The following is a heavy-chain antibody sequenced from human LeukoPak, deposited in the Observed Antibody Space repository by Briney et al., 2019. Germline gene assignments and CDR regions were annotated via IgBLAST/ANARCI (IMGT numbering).Heavy chain of an antibody. CDR2: IKSDGST. D-gene: IGHD3-22*01. J-gene: IGHJ1*01. V-gene: IGHV3-74*01. CDR3: ARAPSEIGGYYPEYFRH. CDR1: GFTFSSYW. Sequence: GGSLRLSCAASGFTFSSYWMHWVRQAPGKGLVWVSRIKSDGSTNYADSVKGRFTISRDNAKNTVSLQMNSLRAEDTGVYYCARAPSEIGGYYPEYFRHWARAPWSPSPQ.